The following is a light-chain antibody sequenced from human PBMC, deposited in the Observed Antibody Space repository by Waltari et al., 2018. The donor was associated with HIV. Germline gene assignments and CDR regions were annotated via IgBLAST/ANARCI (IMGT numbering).Light chain of an antibody. CDR1: SGHSNYA. CDR3: AAWVDSRSVV. V-gene: IGLV4-69*01. Sequence: QLVLTQSPSASASLGASVKLTCTLSSGHSNYAIAWHRQRPEKGPRYLMKINDDGSHAKGDGIPDRFSGSSSGAERYLTISSLQSEDEAGYYCAAWVDSRSVVFGGGTKLTVL. CDR2: INDDGSH. J-gene: IGLJ2*01.